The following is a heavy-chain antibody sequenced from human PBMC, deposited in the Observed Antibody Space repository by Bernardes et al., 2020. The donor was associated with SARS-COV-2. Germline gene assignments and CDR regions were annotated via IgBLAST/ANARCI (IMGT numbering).Heavy chain of an antibody. V-gene: IGHV4-39*01. CDR3: ARRGSSSGWFDP. D-gene: IGHD1-1*01. CDR2: VFHSGST. Sequence: SETLSLTCTVSGGFISNSRYYWGWIRQSPGKGLEWIGNVFHSGSTYYNPALKSRVTISVDTSKKQFSLKMTSVTATDTAVYYCARRGSSSGWFDPWGQGTLVTVSS. CDR1: GGFISNSRYY. J-gene: IGHJ5*02.